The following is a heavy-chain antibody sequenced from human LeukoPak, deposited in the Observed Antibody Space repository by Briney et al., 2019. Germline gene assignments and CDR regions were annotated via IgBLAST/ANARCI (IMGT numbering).Heavy chain of an antibody. Sequence: GGSLRLSCAASGFTFSNYGMHWFRQAPGKGLEWVASIRYGGSNKYYADSVKGRFTISRDNSKNTLYLQMNSLRAEDTAVYYCAKKTIVGATVDAFDIWGQGTMVTVSS. CDR1: GFTFSNYG. V-gene: IGHV3-30*02. CDR2: IRYGGSNK. D-gene: IGHD1-26*01. CDR3: AKKTIVGATVDAFDI. J-gene: IGHJ3*02.